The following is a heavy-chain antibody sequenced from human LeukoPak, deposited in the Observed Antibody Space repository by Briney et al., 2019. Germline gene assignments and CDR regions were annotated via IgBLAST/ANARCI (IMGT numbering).Heavy chain of an antibody. Sequence: PGGSLLLSCAASGFTFADYSMTWFRAAPGKGLEWVSFIRNKASRGAADYAASVTGRFTVSRDDSNSIVYLQMDSLKTEDTGLYYCTRDRIQTDYWGQGTLVTVSS. V-gene: IGHV3-49*03. CDR3: TRDRIQTDY. J-gene: IGHJ4*02. CDR2: IRNKASRGAA. CDR1: GFTFADYS.